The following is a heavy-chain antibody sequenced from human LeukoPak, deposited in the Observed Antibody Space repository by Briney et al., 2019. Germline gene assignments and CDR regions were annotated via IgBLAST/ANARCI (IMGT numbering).Heavy chain of an antibody. CDR3: ARDLQGIAAAGFDY. D-gene: IGHD6-13*01. Sequence: ASETLSLTCTVSGGSISSSSYYWGWIRQPPGKGLEWIGSIYYSGSTYYNPSLKSRVTISVDTSKNQFSLKLSSVTAADTAVYYCARDLQGIAAAGFDYWGQGTLVTVSS. J-gene: IGHJ4*02. V-gene: IGHV4-39*07. CDR1: GGSISSSSYY. CDR2: IYYSGST.